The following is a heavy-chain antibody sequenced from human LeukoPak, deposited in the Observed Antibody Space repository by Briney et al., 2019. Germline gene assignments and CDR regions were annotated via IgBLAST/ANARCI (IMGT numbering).Heavy chain of an antibody. CDR1: GFTFSSYG. CDR2: ISYDGSNK. J-gene: IGHJ4*02. D-gene: IGHD1-1*01. V-gene: IGHV3-30*18. CDR3: AKAASGNWNDVSDY. Sequence: GGSLRLSCAASGFTFSSYGMHWVRQAPGKGLEWVAVISYDGSNKYYADSVNGRFTISRDNSKNTLYLQMNSLRAEDTAVYYCAKAASGNWNDVSDYWGQGTLVTVSS.